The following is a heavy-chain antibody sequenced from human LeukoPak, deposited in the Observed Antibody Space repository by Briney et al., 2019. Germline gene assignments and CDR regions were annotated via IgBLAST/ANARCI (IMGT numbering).Heavy chain of an antibody. J-gene: IGHJ4*02. V-gene: IGHV1-69*04. CDR3: ARGKGFVGHFDF. CDR2: IIPLLRTA. CDR1: GGTFSSNA. D-gene: IGHD3-3*01. Sequence: ASVKVSCKASGGTFSSNAVSWVRQAPGQGLEWMGRIIPLLRTAEYAQKFQDRVTITADKSTSTAYMELSSLRSEDTAVYYCARGKGFVGHFDFWGQGTLVTVSS.